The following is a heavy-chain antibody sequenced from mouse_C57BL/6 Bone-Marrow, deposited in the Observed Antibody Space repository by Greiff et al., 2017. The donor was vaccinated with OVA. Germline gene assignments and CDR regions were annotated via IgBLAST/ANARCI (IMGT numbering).Heavy chain of an antibody. CDR1: GFTFSSYG. D-gene: IGHD2-2*01. V-gene: IGHV5-6*01. CDR3: ARRGMVTSFDY. CDR2: ISSGGSYT. J-gene: IGHJ2*01. Sequence: EVQGVESGGGLVQPGGSLKLSCAASGFTFSSYGMSWVRQTPDKRLEWVATISSGGSYTYYPDSVKGRFTISRDTAKNTLYLQMSSLKSEDTAMYYCARRGMVTSFDYWGQGTTLTVSS.